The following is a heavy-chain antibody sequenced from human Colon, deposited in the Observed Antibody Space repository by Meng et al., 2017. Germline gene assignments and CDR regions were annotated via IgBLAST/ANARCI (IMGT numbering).Heavy chain of an antibody. CDR3: ARNPVIPDARTFDF. J-gene: IGHJ4*02. CDR2: SHSSGNT. V-gene: IGHV4-30-4*01. Sequence: QLQESGAGVVEPSQTLSLPCTIPGGSLNSADYYWNWIRQSPGKGLELLGYSHSSGNTYYTPSLKSRLTMSLDTSKNQFSLRLTSVTAADTAVYYCARNPVIPDARTFDFWGQGALVTVSS. CDR1: GGSLNSADYY. D-gene: IGHD2-2*01.